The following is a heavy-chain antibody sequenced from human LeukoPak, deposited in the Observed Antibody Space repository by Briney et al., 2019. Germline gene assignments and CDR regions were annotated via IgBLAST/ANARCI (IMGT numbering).Heavy chain of an antibody. CDR3: ARDTPLLWFGELLEIYFDY. CDR1: GYTFTSYG. CDR2: ISAYNGNT. J-gene: IGHJ4*02. V-gene: IGHV1-18*01. Sequence: ASVKVSCKASGYTFTSYGISWVRQAPGQGLEWMGWISAYNGNTNYAQKLQGRVTMTTDTSTSTAYMELRSLRSDDTAVYYCARDTPLLWFGELLEIYFDYWGQGTLVTVSS. D-gene: IGHD3-10*01.